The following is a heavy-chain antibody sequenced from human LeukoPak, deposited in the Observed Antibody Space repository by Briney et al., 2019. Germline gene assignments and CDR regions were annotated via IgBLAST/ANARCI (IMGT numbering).Heavy chain of an antibody. D-gene: IGHD4-23*01. CDR2: IYHSGST. CDR1: GYSISSGYY. V-gene: IGHV4-38-2*01. CDR3: ARLYYGGITYYYYYMDV. Sequence: PSETLSLTCAVSGYSISSGYYWGWIRQPPGKGLEWIGSIYHSGSTYYNPSLKSRVTISVETSKNQFSLKLSSVTAADTAVYYCARLYYGGITYYYYYMDVWGKGTTVTVSS. J-gene: IGHJ6*03.